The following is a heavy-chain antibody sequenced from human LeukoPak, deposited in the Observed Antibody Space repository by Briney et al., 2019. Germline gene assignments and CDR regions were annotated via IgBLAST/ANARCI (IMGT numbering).Heavy chain of an antibody. CDR1: GFNFRAYW. Sequence: GGSLRLSCTTSGFNFRAYWMGWVRQAPGKGLEWVSGIGWNSGNIGYADSVKGRFTISRDNAKNSLYLQVNSLRAEDTALYYCAKDRASGSYSESADAFDIWGQGTMVTVSS. D-gene: IGHD1-26*01. CDR3: AKDRASGSYSESADAFDI. V-gene: IGHV3-9*01. CDR2: IGWNSGNI. J-gene: IGHJ3*02.